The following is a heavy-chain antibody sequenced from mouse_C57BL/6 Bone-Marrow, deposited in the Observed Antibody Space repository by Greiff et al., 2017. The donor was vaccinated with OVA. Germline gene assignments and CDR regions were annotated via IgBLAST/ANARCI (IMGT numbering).Heavy chain of an antibody. J-gene: IGHJ3*01. CDR1: GFTFTSYW. Sequence: VQLQQSGTVLARPGASVKMSCTTSGFTFTSYWMHWVKQRPGQGLEWIGAIYPGDSDTSYTQTFKGKANLTAVTSDNTAYMALSSMTNEDAAVYYCTRGDYDYAWFAYWGQGTLVTVSA. V-gene: IGHV1-5*01. CDR3: TRGDYDYAWFAY. D-gene: IGHD2-4*01. CDR2: IYPGDSDT.